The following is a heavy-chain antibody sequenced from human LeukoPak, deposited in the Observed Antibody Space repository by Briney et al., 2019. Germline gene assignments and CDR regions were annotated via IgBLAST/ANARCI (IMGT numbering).Heavy chain of an antibody. D-gene: IGHD3-10*01. J-gene: IGHJ4*02. CDR2: ISDNGGDT. CDR3: ARHNYYGSDPGY. V-gene: IGHV3-23*01. CDR1: GFTFSSYT. Sequence: GGSLRLSCAASGFTFSSYTMTWVRQAPGKGLEWVSAISDNGGDTYYADSVKGRFTISRDNSKSTLSLHMNSLRADDTAVYYCARHNYYGSDPGYWGQGTLVTVSS.